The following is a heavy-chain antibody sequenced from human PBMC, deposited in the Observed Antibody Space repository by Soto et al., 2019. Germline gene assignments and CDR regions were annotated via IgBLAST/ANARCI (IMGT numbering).Heavy chain of an antibody. CDR3: ARGLFGQQWLVGFDT. V-gene: IGHV1-69*13. D-gene: IGHD6-19*01. CDR1: GGSFSNYI. J-gene: IGHJ4*02. Sequence: ASVKVSCKASGGSFSNYIFAWVRQAPGQGLEWMGGTIPMFATAQYAQKLQGRVTITADESTSTVYMDLTSLTSDDTAVYYCARGLFGQQWLVGFDTWGQGTLVTVSS. CDR2: TIPMFATA.